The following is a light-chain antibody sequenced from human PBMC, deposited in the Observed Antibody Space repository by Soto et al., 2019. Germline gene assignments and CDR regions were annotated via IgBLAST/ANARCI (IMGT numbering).Light chain of an antibody. CDR3: QRYNNWPLYT. CDR1: QSVSSS. Sequence: DIVMTQSPVTLSVSPGERATLSCRASQSVSSSLAWYQQKPGQAPRLLIYGASTRATGIPARFSGSGSGTEFTLTISSLQSEDFAVYYCQRYNNWPLYTFGQGTKLEIK. CDR2: GAS. J-gene: IGKJ2*01. V-gene: IGKV3-15*01.